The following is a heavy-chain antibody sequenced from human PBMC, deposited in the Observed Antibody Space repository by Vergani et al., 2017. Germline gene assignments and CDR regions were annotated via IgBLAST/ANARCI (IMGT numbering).Heavy chain of an antibody. Sequence: EVQLAESGGGLAQPGGSLRVSCSASGFRVTTYYMSWVRQAPGKGLEWVSVIKSDGRTSYAESVRGRFTISRDTSRNAVYLQMNILRVEDTGVYYCTRSECSGTTCYGHYFDLWGHGILVTVSS. CDR2: IKSDGRT. CDR1: GFRVTTYY. CDR3: TRSECSGTTCYGHYFDL. D-gene: IGHD2-15*01. J-gene: IGHJ4*01. V-gene: IGHV3-66*02.